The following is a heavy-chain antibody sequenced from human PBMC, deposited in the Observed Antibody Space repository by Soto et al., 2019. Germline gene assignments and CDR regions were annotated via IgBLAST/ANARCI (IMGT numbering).Heavy chain of an antibody. V-gene: IGHV3-48*01. CDR1: GFTFSTYS. D-gene: IGHD2-2*01. CDR2: ISSGSSTI. Sequence: GGSLRLSCAASGFTFSTYSMNWVRQAPGKGLEWVSYISSGSSTIYYADSVKGRFTISRDNAKNSLYLQMDSLRAEDTAVYYATRSAYMDVWGTGTTVTVSS. CDR3: TRSAYMDV. J-gene: IGHJ6*03.